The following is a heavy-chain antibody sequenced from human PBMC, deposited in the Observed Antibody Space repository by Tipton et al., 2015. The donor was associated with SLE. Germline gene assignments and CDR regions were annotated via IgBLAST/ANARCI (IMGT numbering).Heavy chain of an antibody. J-gene: IGHJ4*02. Sequence: RSLRLSCAASGFTFSSYGMHWVRQAPGKGLEWVAVIWYDGSNKFYSDSVKGRFSISRDNSKNTLYLQMDSLRAEDTAVYYCVRSCITYDYDSRGYPRWYFDLWGQGTLVTVSS. V-gene: IGHV3-33*01. CDR1: GFTFSSYG. CDR3: VRSCITYDYDSRGYPRWYFDL. CDR2: IWYDGSNK. D-gene: IGHD3-22*01.